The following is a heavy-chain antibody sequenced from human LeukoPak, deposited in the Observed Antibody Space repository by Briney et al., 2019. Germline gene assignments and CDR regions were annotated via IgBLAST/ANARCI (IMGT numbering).Heavy chain of an antibody. D-gene: IGHD2-15*01. J-gene: IGHJ5*02. CDR1: GFPFSSHA. V-gene: IGHV3-23*01. CDR3: VREAGYCAPVCVKTNWFDP. Sequence: PGGSLRLSCAASGFPFSSHARSWVRQPPGKGLEWVAAISNGKTYYADSVRGRFAISRDDSTNTVYLHMNSLRDEDTALYHCVREAGYCAPVCVKTNWFDPWGQETLVTVSS. CDR2: ISNGKT.